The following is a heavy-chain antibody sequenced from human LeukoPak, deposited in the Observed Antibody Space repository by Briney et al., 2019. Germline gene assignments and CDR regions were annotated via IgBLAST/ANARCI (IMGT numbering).Heavy chain of an antibody. V-gene: IGHV4-59*01. D-gene: IGHD3-22*01. CDR1: GDSITSTY. Sequence: SGTLSLTCTVSGDSITSTYWSWIRQSPGTGLEWIGYIFHSGPTLYNPSLSSRVSMSVDTSRNQVSLKLTSVTAADTAVYYCARGGVGVNPFDPWGQGTLVTVSS. J-gene: IGHJ5*02. CDR2: IFHSGPT. CDR3: ARGGVGVNPFDP.